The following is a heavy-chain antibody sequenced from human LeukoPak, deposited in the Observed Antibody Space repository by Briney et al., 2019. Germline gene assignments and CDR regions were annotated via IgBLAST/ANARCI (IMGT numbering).Heavy chain of an antibody. Sequence: GGSLRLSCAASGFTFSSYWMHWVRQIPGKGLVWVSRIKSGGSTIYADSVKGRFTISRDNAKNTVYLQMNSLRAEDTAVYYCARDARKLYSGSYRPYYFDYWGQGTLVTVSS. CDR1: GFTFSSYW. CDR2: IKSGGST. CDR3: ARDARKLYSGSYRPYYFDY. D-gene: IGHD1-26*01. V-gene: IGHV3-74*01. J-gene: IGHJ4*02.